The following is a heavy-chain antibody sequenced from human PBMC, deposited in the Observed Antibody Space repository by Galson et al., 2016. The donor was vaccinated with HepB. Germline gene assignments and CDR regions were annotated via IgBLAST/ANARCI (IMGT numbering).Heavy chain of an antibody. Sequence: SVKVSCKASGYTFTTYYMHWVRQAPGQGLEWMGRINPSGGSATYAQRFQGRATVTRDTSTSTVYMELSSLRSEDTAVYYCARDSGRIEYCTNASCYIRGAAINWFDPWGQGTLVTVSS. CDR1: GYTFTTYY. CDR2: INPSGGSA. CDR3: ARDSGRIEYCTNASCYIRGAAINWFDP. J-gene: IGHJ5*02. V-gene: IGHV1-46*01. D-gene: IGHD2-2*02.